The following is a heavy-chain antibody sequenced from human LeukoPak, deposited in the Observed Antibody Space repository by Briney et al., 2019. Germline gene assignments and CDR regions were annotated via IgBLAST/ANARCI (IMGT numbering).Heavy chain of an antibody. Sequence: GESLKISCKGSGYSFTSYWIGWVRQMPGKGLEWMGIIYPGDSDTRYSPSFQGQVTISADKSISTAYLQWSSLKASDTAMYYCAGHAQYSSSSSEGGYYYYGMDVWGQGTTVTVSS. J-gene: IGHJ6*02. D-gene: IGHD6-6*01. V-gene: IGHV5-51*01. CDR3: AGHAQYSSSSSEGGYYYYGMDV. CDR1: GYSFTSYW. CDR2: IYPGDSDT.